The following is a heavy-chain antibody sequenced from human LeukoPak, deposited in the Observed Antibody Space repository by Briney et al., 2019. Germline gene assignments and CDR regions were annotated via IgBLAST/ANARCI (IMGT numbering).Heavy chain of an antibody. CDR2: ISSSSSYI. J-gene: IGHJ4*02. CDR3: ARDQGGMVSY. Sequence: AGGSLRLPCAASGFTLSTYTMNWVRQAPGKGLEWVSSISSSSSYIYYADSVKGRFTISRDNAKNSLYLQMNSLRAEDTAVYYCARDQGGMVSYWGQGTLVTVSS. V-gene: IGHV3-21*01. D-gene: IGHD2-8*01. CDR1: GFTLSTYT.